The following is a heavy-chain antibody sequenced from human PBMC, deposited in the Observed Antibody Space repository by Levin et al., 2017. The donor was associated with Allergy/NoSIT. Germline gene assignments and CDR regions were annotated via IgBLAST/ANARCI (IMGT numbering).Heavy chain of an antibody. V-gene: IGHV4-34*01. J-gene: IGHJ6*02. CDR1: GGSLTGYY. CDR3: ARGLSSIGEHLWEQSPLPSV. D-gene: IGHD1/OR15-1a*01. CDR2: INHSGRT. Sequence: SETLSLTCVVSGGSLTGYYWSWIRQSPGKGLEWIGEINHSGRTNYKSSLKSRVTISLDTAKNQFSLNLMSVTAADTAVYYCARGLSSIGEHLWEQSPLPSVWGQGTTVTVSS.